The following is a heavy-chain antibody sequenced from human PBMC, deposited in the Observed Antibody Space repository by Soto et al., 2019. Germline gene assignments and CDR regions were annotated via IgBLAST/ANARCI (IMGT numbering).Heavy chain of an antibody. CDR1: GGSISSYY. CDR3: AREDRDRETGLVPAAIDGMDV. CDR2: IYYSGST. V-gene: IGHV4-59*01. D-gene: IGHD2-2*01. J-gene: IGHJ6*02. Sequence: SETLSLTCTVSGGSISSYYWSWIRQPPGKGLEWIGYIYYSGSTNYNPSLKSRVTISVDTSKNQFSLKMSSVTAADTAVYYCAREDRDRETGLVPAAIDGMDVWGQGTTVTVS.